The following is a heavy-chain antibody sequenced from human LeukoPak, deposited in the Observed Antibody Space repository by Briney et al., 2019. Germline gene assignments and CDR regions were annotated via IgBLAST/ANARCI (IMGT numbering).Heavy chain of an antibody. J-gene: IGHJ4*02. V-gene: IGHV1-24*01. CDR1: GYTLTELS. CDR3: ATDQYGSGSYQY. CDR2: FDPEDGET. Sequence: ASVKVSCKVSGYTLTELSMHWVRQAPGKGLEWMGGFDPEDGETIYAQKFQGRVTMTEDTSTDTAYMEPSSLRSEDTAVYYCATDQYGSGSYQYWGQGTLVTVSS. D-gene: IGHD3-10*01.